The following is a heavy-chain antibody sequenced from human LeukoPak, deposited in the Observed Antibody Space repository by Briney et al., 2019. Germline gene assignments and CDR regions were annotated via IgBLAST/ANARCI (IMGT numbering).Heavy chain of an antibody. Sequence: SETLSLTCAVYVGSFSGYYWSWIRQSPGKGLEWIGEINHSGSTNYNPSLKSRVTISVDTSKNQFSLKLSSVTAADTAVYYCARGHRPTRYCSGGSCYRGPHYYYYGMDVWGKGTTVTVSS. CDR3: ARGHRPTRYCSGGSCYRGPHYYYYGMDV. D-gene: IGHD2-15*01. J-gene: IGHJ6*04. CDR2: INHSGST. CDR1: VGSFSGYY. V-gene: IGHV4-34*01.